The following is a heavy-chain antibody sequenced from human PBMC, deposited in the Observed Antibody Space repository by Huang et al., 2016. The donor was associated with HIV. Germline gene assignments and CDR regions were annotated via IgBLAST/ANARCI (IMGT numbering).Heavy chain of an antibody. V-gene: IGHV1-2*02. J-gene: IGHJ5*02. CDR1: GYIFTDYY. Sequence: QVQLVQSGAEVKTPGASVKVSCRTSGYIFTDYYIHWVRQAPGQGLGWMGCVNRRSGATNPAQRVQGRLHMTTDTSTSAVYMELANLRSDEAAVYYCARAVVRGLIIRFDPWGQGTLVTVSS. CDR2: VNRRSGAT. D-gene: IGHD3-10*01. CDR3: ARAVVRGLIIRFDP.